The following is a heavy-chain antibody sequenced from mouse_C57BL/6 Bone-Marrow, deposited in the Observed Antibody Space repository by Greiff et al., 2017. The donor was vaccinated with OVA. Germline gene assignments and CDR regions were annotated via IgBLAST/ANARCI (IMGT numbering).Heavy chain of an antibody. V-gene: IGHV1-77*01. CDR1: GYTFIDYY. J-gene: IGHJ3*01. D-gene: IGHD2-4*01. Sequence: VQLQQSGAELVKPGASVKIFCKASGYTFIDYYIKWVKQRPGKGLEWIGKIGRGSGSTYYNEKFKCKATLTADKSSITAYMQLSNLTSEDSAVYFCARSNYDYVFAYWGQGTLVTVSA. CDR2: IGRGSGST. CDR3: ARSNYDYVFAY.